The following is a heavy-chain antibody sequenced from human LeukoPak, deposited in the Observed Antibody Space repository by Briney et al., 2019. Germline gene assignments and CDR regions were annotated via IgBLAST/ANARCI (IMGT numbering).Heavy chain of an antibody. Sequence: GTSLRLSCAASGFTFSRFGMHWVRQAPGTGLEWVAVIGYDGGNKYYADSVKGRFTISRDNPKNTVYLEMNSLRVEDTAVYYCARWDYSAAARRSGDYSMDVWGQGTTVTVSS. J-gene: IGHJ6*02. CDR2: IGYDGGNK. D-gene: IGHD3-3*01. V-gene: IGHV3-33*01. CDR1: GFTFSRFG. CDR3: ARWDYSAAARRSGDYSMDV.